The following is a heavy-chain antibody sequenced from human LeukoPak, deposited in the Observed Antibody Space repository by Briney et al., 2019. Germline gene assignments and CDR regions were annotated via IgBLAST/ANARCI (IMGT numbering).Heavy chain of an antibody. Sequence: GGSLRLSCAASGFSFSDAWMSWVRQIPGKGLEWIGRIESKTDGGTTDYAAPVKGRFTISRDDSKSIAYLQMNSLKTEDTAVYYCTRDREVGRYYYYYYYMDVWGKGTTVTVSS. CDR2: IESKTDGGTT. CDR1: GFSFSDAW. CDR3: TRDREVGRYYYYYYYMDV. D-gene: IGHD2-2*01. V-gene: IGHV3-15*04. J-gene: IGHJ6*03.